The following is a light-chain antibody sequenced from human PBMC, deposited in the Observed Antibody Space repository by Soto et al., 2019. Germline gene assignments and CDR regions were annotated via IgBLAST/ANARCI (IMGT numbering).Light chain of an antibody. CDR1: QSISSW. Sequence: DIQLPQSPSPLSASVGDRVTITCRASQSISSWLAWYQQKPGKAPKLLIYKASSLESGVPSRFSGRGSGSEFTITISSLQPDDFAPYYCQQYNNYSCTFGQGTKVDIK. J-gene: IGKJ1*01. CDR3: QQYNNYSCT. CDR2: KAS. V-gene: IGKV1-5*03.